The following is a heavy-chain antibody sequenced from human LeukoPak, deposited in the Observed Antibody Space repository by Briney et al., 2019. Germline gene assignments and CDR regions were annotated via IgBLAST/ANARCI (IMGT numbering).Heavy chain of an antibody. J-gene: IGHJ4*02. D-gene: IGHD3-3*01. V-gene: IGHV3-64*01. CDR2: ISSNGGST. CDR3: ARVSDFWSGYYSPSDY. Sequence: PGGSLRLSCAASGFTFSSYAMHWVRQAPGKGLEYVSAISSNGGSTYYANSVKGRFTISRDNSKNTLYLQMGSLRAEDMAVYYCARVSDFWSGYYSPSDYWGQGTLVTVSS. CDR1: GFTFSSYA.